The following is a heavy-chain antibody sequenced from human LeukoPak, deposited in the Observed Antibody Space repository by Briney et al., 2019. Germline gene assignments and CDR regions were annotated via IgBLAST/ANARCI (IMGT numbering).Heavy chain of an antibody. V-gene: IGHV4-59*01. Sequence: SETLSLTCTVSGGSISSYYWSWIRQPPGKGLEWIGYIYYSGSTNYNPSLKSRVTISVDTSKNQFSLKLSSVTAADTAVYYCARDYSSGWYYFDYWGQGTLVTVSS. D-gene: IGHD6-19*01. CDR1: GGSISSYY. CDR3: ARDYSSGWYYFDY. CDR2: IYYSGST. J-gene: IGHJ4*02.